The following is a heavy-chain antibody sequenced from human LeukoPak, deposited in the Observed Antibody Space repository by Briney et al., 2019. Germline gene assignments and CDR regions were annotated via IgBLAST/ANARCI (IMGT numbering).Heavy chain of an antibody. CDR2: IFNKGRN. CDR1: GASIGRGGYY. CDR3: ARDSSGYHTFVY. J-gene: IGHJ4*02. Sequence: SETLSLTCTVSGASIGRGGYYWTWIRQHPGKGLEWIGYIFNKGRNYYNPSLTRRVTTSLDTSKNQFSLMLSSVTAADTAVYYCARDSSGYHTFVYWGQGSLVSVSS. V-gene: IGHV4-31*03. D-gene: IGHD3-22*01.